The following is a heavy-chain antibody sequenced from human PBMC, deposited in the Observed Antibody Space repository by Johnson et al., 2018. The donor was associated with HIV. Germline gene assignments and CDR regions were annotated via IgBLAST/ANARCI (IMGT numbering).Heavy chain of an antibody. V-gene: IGHV3-66*03. CDR1: GFTVSSNY. Sequence: VQLVESGGGLIQPGGSLRLSYAASGFTVSSNYMSWVRQAPGKGLEWVSVIYSGGSTYYADSVKGRFTISRDNSKNTLYLQMNSLRAEDTAVYYCARDLLIAYCGGDCWDAFDIWGQGTMVTVSS. CDR3: ARDLLIAYCGGDCWDAFDI. J-gene: IGHJ3*02. CDR2: IYSGGST. D-gene: IGHD2-21*02.